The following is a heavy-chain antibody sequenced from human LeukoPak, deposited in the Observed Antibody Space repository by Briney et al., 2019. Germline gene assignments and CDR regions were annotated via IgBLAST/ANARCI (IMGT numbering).Heavy chain of an antibody. D-gene: IGHD3-3*02. CDR1: GGSMSRYY. J-gene: IGHJ4*02. CDR2: MYYSGST. V-gene: IGHV4-59*01. CDR3: ARSSTGSYFDY. Sequence: SETLSLTCTVSGGSMSRYYWSWIRQPPGKGLEWIGYMYYSGSTKYNPSLKSRVTISVDTSKDQFSLKLSSVTAADTAVYYCARSSTGSYFDYWGQGTLVTVSS.